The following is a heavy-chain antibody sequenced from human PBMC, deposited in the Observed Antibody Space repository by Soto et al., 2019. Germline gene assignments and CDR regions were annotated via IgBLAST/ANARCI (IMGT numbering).Heavy chain of an antibody. CDR1: GFTFSSYA. D-gene: IGHD3-22*01. V-gene: IGHV3-64D*08. J-gene: IGHJ4*02. Sequence: GGSLRLSCSASGFTFSSYAMHWVRQAPGKGLEYVSAISSNGGSTYYADSVKGRFTISRDNSKNTLYLQMSSLRAGDTAVYYCVGDYYDSSGYSLTDFDYWGQGTLVTVSS. CDR3: VGDYYDSSGYSLTDFDY. CDR2: ISSNGGST.